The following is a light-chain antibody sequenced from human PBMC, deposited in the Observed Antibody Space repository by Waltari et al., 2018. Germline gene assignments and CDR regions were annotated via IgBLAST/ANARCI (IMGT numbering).Light chain of an antibody. J-gene: IGLJ2*01. CDR2: EVS. CDR1: SSDVGGYNY. V-gene: IGLV2-8*01. CDR3: SSYAGSNNLV. Sequence: QSALTQPPSASGSPGQSVTISCTGTSSDVGGYNYVSWYQQRPGKAPKLMTYEVSQRPSGVPDRFSSSKSGNAASLTVSGLQAEDEADYYCSSYAGSNNLVFGGGTKLTVL.